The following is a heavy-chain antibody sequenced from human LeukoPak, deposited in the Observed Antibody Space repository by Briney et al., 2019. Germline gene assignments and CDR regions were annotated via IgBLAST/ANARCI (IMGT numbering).Heavy chain of an antibody. CDR1: GGSISSGGYY. J-gene: IGHJ4*02. Sequence: SQTLSLTCTVSGGSISSGGYYWSWIRQHPGKGLEWIGYIYYSGSTYYNPSLKSRVTVSVDTSKNQFSLKLSSVTAADTAVYYCASHRPYYYGSASPYYFDYWGQGTLVTVSS. CDR3: ASHRPYYYGSASPYYFDY. CDR2: IYYSGST. V-gene: IGHV4-31*03. D-gene: IGHD3-10*01.